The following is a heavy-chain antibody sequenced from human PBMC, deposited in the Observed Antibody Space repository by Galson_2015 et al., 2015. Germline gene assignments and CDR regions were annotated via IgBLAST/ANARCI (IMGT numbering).Heavy chain of an antibody. CDR2: IYSDGSS. V-gene: IGHV3-53*01. CDR3: ARAPLRDYGDHLDH. D-gene: IGHD4-17*01. J-gene: IGHJ4*02. CDR1: GFTVATHY. Sequence: SLRLSCAASGFTVATHYMSWVRQAPGKGLEWVSVIYSDGSSFYGDSVTGRFAISRDSSKNALYLQMNSLRAEDTAGYYCARAPLRDYGDHLDHWGQRALVTVSS.